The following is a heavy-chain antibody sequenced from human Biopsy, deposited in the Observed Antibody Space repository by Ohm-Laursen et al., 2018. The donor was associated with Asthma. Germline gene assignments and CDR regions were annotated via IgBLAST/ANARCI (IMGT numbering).Heavy chain of an antibody. CDR3: ARTYYDFLTGQVKDVFGV. CDR2: VNTGIGDT. V-gene: IGHV1-3*04. D-gene: IGHD3-9*01. J-gene: IGHJ3*01. CDR1: GYIFISFA. Sequence: ASVKASCTASGYIFISFAIHWVPQAPGQRLVWMSWVNTGIGDTKYSQKFQGRVTITRDTSASTAYMDLRSLRSEDTATYYCARTYYDFLTGQVKDVFGVWGQGTMVTVSS.